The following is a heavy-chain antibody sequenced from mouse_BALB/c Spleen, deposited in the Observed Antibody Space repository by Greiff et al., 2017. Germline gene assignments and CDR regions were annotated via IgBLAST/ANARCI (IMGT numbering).Heavy chain of an antibody. Sequence: EVKLVESGGGLVQPGGSRKLSCAASGFTFSSFGMHWVRQAPEKGLEWVAYISSGSSTIYYADTVKGRFTISRDNPTNTLFLQMTSLRSEDTAMYYCARGITFYYAMDYWGQGTSVTVSS. D-gene: IGHD2-4*01. CDR2: ISSGSSTI. J-gene: IGHJ4*01. CDR1: GFTFSSFG. V-gene: IGHV5-17*02. CDR3: ARGITFYYAMDY.